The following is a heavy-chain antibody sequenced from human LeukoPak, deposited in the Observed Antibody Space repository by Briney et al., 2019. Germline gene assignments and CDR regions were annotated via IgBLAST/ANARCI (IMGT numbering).Heavy chain of an antibody. CDR3: ARDLNAAKEPRGY. CDR1: GYTFTDYY. D-gene: IGHD1-14*01. V-gene: IGHV1-2*02. CDR2: INPNSGGT. Sequence: ASVKVSCKASGYTFTDYYNHWVRQAPGQGLEWMGWINPNSGGTNYAQKFQGRVTMTRDTSISTAYMELSSLRSDDTAVYYCARDLNAAKEPRGYWGQGTLVTVSS. J-gene: IGHJ4*02.